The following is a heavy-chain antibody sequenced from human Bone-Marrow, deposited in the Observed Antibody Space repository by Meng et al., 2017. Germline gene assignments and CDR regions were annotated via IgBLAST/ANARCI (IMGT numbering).Heavy chain of an antibody. CDR2: IIPIFGTA. D-gene: IGHD3-10*01. V-gene: IGHV1-69*01. CDR1: GGTFSSYA. Sequence: QVQGVESGAEVKKPGSSGKVSCTASGGTFSSYAISWVRQAPGQGFEWMGGIIPIFGTANYAQKFQGRVTITADESTSTAYMELSSLRSEDTAVYYCARGVKGFGELLGWYFDLWGRGTLVTVSS. CDR3: ARGVKGFGELLGWYFDL. J-gene: IGHJ2*01.